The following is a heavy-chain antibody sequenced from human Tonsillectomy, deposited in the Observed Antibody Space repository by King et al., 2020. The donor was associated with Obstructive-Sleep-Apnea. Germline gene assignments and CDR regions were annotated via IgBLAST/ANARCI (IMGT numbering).Heavy chain of an antibody. V-gene: IGHV3-66*01. CDR3: ARDVAVAARGY. D-gene: IGHD6-19*01. Sequence: VQLVESGGGLVQPGGSLRLSCAVSGFTVSSNYMSWVRQAPGKGLEWVSVIYSGGSTYYADSVKGRFTISRDNSKNTLYLQMNNLRAEDTAVYYCARDVAVAARGYWGQGTLVTVSS. CDR2: IYSGGST. CDR1: GFTVSSNY. J-gene: IGHJ4*02.